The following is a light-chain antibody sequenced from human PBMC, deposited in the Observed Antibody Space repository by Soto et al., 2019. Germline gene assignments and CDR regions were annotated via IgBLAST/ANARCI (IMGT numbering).Light chain of an antibody. CDR3: QQYNNYPWT. V-gene: IGKV1-5*03. CDR2: KAS. Sequence: DIQMTQSPSTLSASIGDRVTITCRASQSISSWLAWYQQKPGKAPKVLIYKASSLESGVPSRFSGSGSGTECTLTISRLQPDDFATYYCQQYNNYPWTFGQGTKVEIK. J-gene: IGKJ1*01. CDR1: QSISSW.